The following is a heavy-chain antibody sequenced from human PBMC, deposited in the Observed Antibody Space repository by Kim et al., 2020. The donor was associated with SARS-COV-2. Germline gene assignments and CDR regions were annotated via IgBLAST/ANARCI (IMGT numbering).Heavy chain of an antibody. V-gene: IGHV1-69*13. CDR1: GGTFSSYA. CDR3: ARAHWAYCSSTSCYTGMGYYYYGMDV. D-gene: IGHD2-2*02. J-gene: IGHJ6*02. Sequence: SVKVSCKASGGTFSSYAISWVRQAPGQGLEWMGGIIPIFGTANYAQKFQGRVTITADESTSTAYMELSSLRSEDTAVYYCARAHWAYCSSTSCYTGMGYYYYGMDVWGQGTTVTVSS. CDR2: IIPIFGTA.